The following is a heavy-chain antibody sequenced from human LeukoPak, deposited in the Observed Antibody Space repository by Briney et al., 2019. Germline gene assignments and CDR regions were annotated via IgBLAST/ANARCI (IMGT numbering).Heavy chain of an antibody. CDR3: ARYCSSISCSGRYFDY. CDR2: ISSGGGST. V-gene: IGHV3-23*01. J-gene: IGHJ4*02. CDR1: EFTFTSYA. Sequence: GGSLRLSCAASEFTFTSYAMSWVRQASGMGLEWVSAISSGGGSTYYADSVKGRFTISRDNSKNTLFLQMNSLRAEDTAVYYCARYCSSISCSGRYFDYWGQGTLVTVSS. D-gene: IGHD2-2*01.